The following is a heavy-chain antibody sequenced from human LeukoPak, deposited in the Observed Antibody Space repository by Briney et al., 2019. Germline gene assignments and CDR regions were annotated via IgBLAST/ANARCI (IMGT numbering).Heavy chain of an antibody. CDR2: ISYDGSNK. CDR1: GFTFSSYA. D-gene: IGHD3-10*01. J-gene: IGHJ4*02. CDR3: ASIVGFGELLFN. V-gene: IGHV3-30-3*01. Sequence: GGSLRLSCAASGFTFSSYAMHWVRQAPGKGLEWVAVISYDGSNKYYADSVKGRFTISRDNSKNTLYLQMHSLRAEDTAVYYCASIVGFGELLFNWGQGTLVTVSS.